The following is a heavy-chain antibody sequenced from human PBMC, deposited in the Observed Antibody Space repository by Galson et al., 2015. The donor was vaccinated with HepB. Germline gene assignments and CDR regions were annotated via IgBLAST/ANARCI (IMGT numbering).Heavy chain of an antibody. CDR3: ASNRVGAIFDY. CDR2: IGQSGGNT. D-gene: IGHD1-26*01. V-gene: IGHV3-23*01. CDR1: GFTFSTYA. Sequence: SLRLSCAAPGFTFSTYAMSWVRQAPGKGLEWVSAIGQSGGNTYYADSVRGRFTISRDNSRKTVYLQMNSLRVDDTAVYYCASNRVGAIFDYWGQGALVAASS. J-gene: IGHJ4*02.